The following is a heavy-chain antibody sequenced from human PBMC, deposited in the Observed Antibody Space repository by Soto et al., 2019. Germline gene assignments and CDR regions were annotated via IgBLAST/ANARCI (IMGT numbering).Heavy chain of an antibody. D-gene: IGHD6-13*01. J-gene: IGHJ5*02. CDR1: GYTFTSYY. CDR3: ARDLIAAAGIVRFDP. Sequence: ASVKVSCKASGYTFTSYYMHWVRQAPAQGLEWMGIINPSGGSTSYAQKFQGRVTMTRDTSTSTVYMELSSLRSEDTAVYYCARDLIAAAGIVRFDPWGQGTLVTVSS. CDR2: INPSGGST. V-gene: IGHV1-46*01.